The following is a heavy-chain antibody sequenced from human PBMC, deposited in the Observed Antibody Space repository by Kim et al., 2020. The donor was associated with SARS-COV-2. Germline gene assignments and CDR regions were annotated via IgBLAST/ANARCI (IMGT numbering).Heavy chain of an antibody. CDR3: ARDAYYYDSSGYYSSGDYFDY. CDR1: GFTFSDYY. CDR2: ISSSGSTI. D-gene: IGHD3-22*01. Sequence: GGSLRLSCAASGFTFSDYYMSWIRQAPGKGLEWVSYISSSGSTIYYADSVKGLFITARDTAKNSLYLQMNNLRAEDTAVYYCARDAYYYDSSGYYSSGDYFDYWGQGTLVTVSS. J-gene: IGHJ4*02. V-gene: IGHV3-11*01.